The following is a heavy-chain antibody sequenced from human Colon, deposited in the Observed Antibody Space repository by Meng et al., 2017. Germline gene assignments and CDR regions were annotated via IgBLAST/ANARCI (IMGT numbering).Heavy chain of an antibody. Sequence: QVQLQQWGAGLLKPSETLSLTCAVYGGSFSGYSWSWIRQPPGKGLEWIGEINHTGNTSYNPSLKSRLTISVDTSKNQFSLNLSSVTAADTALYYCARGRYSGYLPWGQGTLVTVSS. D-gene: IGHD5-12*01. CDR3: ARGRYSGYLP. CDR2: INHTGNT. J-gene: IGHJ5*02. V-gene: IGHV4-34*01. CDR1: GGSFSGYS.